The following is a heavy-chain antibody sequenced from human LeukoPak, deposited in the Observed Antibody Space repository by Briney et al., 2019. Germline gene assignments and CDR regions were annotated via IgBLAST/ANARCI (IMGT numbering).Heavy chain of an antibody. D-gene: IGHD6-19*01. CDR1: GYTFTGYY. CDR3: ARQGGGKQWLVY. Sequence: ASVKVSCKASGYTFTGYYLHWVRQAPGPGLEWMGWINPNSGGTNYAQKFQGRVTMTRDTSISTAYMELSRLRSDDTAVYYCARQGGGKQWLVYWGQGTLVTVSS. CDR2: INPNSGGT. J-gene: IGHJ4*02. V-gene: IGHV1-2*02.